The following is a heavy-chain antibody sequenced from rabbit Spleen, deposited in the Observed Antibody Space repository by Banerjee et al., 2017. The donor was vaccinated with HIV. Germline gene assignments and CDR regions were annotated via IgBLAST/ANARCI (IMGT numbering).Heavy chain of an antibody. CDR3: ARDPYSYDDYGDYPFNV. J-gene: IGHJ4*01. CDR1: GFDFSRYY. V-gene: IGHV1S7*01. Sequence: QLKESGGGLVQPGGSLKLSCKASGFDFSRYYMTWVRQAPGKGLEWIGYIDPIFGTTHYASWVNGRFTISSDNAQNTVDLQLNSLTAADTATYFCARDPYSYDDYGDYPFNVWGPGTLVTVS. CDR2: IDPIFGTT. D-gene: IGHD2-1*01.